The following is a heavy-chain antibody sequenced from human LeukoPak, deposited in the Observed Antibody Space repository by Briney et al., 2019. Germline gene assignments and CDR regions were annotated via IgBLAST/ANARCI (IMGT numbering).Heavy chain of an antibody. CDR2: INHSGST. Sequence: PSETLSLTCAVYGGSFSGYYWSWIRQPPGKGLEWIGEINHSGSTNYNPSLKSRVTISVDTSKNQFSLKLSSVTAADTAVYYCARVDVRGGRYYYDSSGYYYGRRPFDPWGQGTLVTVSS. D-gene: IGHD3-22*01. J-gene: IGHJ5*02. CDR1: GGSFSGYY. CDR3: ARVDVRGGRYYYDSSGYYYGRRPFDP. V-gene: IGHV4-34*01.